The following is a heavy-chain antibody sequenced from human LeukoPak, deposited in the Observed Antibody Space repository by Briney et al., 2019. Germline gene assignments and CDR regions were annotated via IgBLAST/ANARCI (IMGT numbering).Heavy chain of an antibody. V-gene: IGHV3-7*01. CDR1: GFTFSSYW. CDR3: ARVGYYESSGYYSRPTYYYYGMDV. Sequence: GGSLRLSCAASGFTFSSYWMSWVRQAPGKGLEWVANIKQDGSEKYYVDSVKGRFTISRDNAKNSLYLQMNSLRDEDTAVYYCARVGYYESSGYYSRPTYYYYGMDVWGQGTTVTVSS. CDR2: IKQDGSEK. D-gene: IGHD3-22*01. J-gene: IGHJ6*02.